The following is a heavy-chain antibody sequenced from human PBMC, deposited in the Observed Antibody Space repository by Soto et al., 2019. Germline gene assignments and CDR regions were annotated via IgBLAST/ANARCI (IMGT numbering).Heavy chain of an antibody. V-gene: IGHV4-31*03. CDR1: GGSIIRGGYY. J-gene: IGHJ4*02. CDR3: ARGLGFLEWLWFDY. CDR2: IYYSGST. Sequence: SETLSLTCTVSGGSIIRGGYYWIWIRQHPGKGLEWIGYIYYSGSTYYNPSLKSRVTISVDTSKNQFSLKLSSVTAADTAVYYCARGLGFLEWLWFDYWGQGTLVTVSS. D-gene: IGHD3-3*01.